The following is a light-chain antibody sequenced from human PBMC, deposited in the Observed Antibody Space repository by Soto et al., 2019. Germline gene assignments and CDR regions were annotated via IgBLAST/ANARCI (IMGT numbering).Light chain of an antibody. V-gene: IGKV3-20*01. CDR3: QQYDSSPRT. CDR1: QSISSRS. J-gene: IGKJ1*01. CDR2: GAS. Sequence: TQSPSSLSASVGDRVTFTCRASQSISSRSLAWYQQKPGQAPRLLISGASSRAADIPDRFSGSGSGTDFTLTINRLEPEDFAVYYCQQYDSSPRTFGQGTKV.